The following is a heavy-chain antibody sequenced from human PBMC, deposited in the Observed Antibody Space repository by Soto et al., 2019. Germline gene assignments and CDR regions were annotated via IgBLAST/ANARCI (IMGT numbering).Heavy chain of an antibody. Sequence: QVQLQESGPGLVKPSETLSLTCTVSGDSISGGASFWSWIRQPPGKGLEWIANVYYSGSSYYNPSLKSRLTISVDTTKNQFSLQLKSMTAADTAVYYCAKLSCTSCTCYFPGWFDPWGQGTLVTVSS. D-gene: IGHD2-15*01. V-gene: IGHV4-31*03. CDR1: GDSISGGASF. J-gene: IGHJ5*02. CDR3: AKLSCTSCTCYFPGWFDP. CDR2: VYYSGSS.